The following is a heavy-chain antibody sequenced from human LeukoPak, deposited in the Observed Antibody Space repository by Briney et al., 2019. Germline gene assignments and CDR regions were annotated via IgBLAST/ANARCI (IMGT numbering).Heavy chain of an antibody. J-gene: IGHJ4*02. V-gene: IGHV4-4*07. D-gene: IGHD3-10*01. CDR1: GASISPYY. Sequence: SETLSLTCTVSGASISPYYWNWIRQPAGKGLEWIGRPYPSGSSDYNPSLKSRVTMSVDTSRNQFSLRVTSVTAADTAIYYCARDLSGSLYFDYWGQGILVTVSA. CDR3: ARDLSGSLYFDY. CDR2: PYPSGSS.